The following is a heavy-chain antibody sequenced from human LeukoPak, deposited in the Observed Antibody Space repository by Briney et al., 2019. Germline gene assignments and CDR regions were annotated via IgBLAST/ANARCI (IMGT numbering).Heavy chain of an antibody. CDR1: GYTFTSYG. V-gene: IGHV1-18*01. CDR3: ARVNEGGGYCSGGSCYSGLGYFDY. J-gene: IGHJ4*02. CDR2: ISAYNGNT. Sequence: GASVKVSCKASGYTFTSYGISWVRQAPGQGLEWMGWISAYNGNTNYAQKLQGRVTMTTDTSTSTAYMELRSLRSDDTAVYYCARVNEGGGYCSGGSCYSGLGYFDYWGQGTLVTVSS. D-gene: IGHD2-15*01.